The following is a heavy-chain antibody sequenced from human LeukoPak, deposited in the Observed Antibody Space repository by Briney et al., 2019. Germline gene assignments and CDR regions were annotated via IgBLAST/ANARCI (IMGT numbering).Heavy chain of an antibody. Sequence: GGSLRLSCAASGFTFSTYAMHWVRQAPGKGLEWVAVISYDGSNKYYADSVKGRFTISRDNSKNTLYLQMNSLRAEDTAVYFCARGAYYGDYVGAFDIWGQGTLVTVSP. V-gene: IGHV3-30*04. CDR2: ISYDGSNK. D-gene: IGHD4-17*01. CDR3: ARGAYYGDYVGAFDI. J-gene: IGHJ3*02. CDR1: GFTFSTYA.